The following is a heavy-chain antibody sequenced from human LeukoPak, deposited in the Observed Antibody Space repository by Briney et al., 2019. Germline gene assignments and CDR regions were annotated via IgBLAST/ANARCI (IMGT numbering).Heavy chain of an antibody. J-gene: IGHJ2*01. CDR3: AASSSQILDKIYYFDL. V-gene: IGHV1-24*01. D-gene: IGHD3-10*01. CDR2: FDPEDGET. CDR1: GYTLTELS. Sequence: ASVKVSCKVSGYTLTELSMHWVRQAPGKGLEWMGGFDPEDGETIYAQKFQGRVTMTEDTSTDTAYMELRSLRLDDTAVYYCAASSSQILDKIYYFDLWGRGTLVSVSS.